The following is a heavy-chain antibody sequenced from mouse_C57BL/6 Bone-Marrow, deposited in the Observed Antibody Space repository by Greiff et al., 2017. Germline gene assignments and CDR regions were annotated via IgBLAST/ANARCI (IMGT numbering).Heavy chain of an antibody. D-gene: IGHD2-3*01. CDR3: ARKGWLLGYFDV. V-gene: IGHV1-4*01. CDR1: GYTFTSYT. CDR2: INPSSGYT. Sequence: VQLQQSGAELARPGASVKMSCKASGYTFTSYTMHWVKQRPGQGLEWIGYINPSSGYTKYNQKFKDKATLTADKSSSTAYMQLSSLTSEDSAVYYCARKGWLLGYFDVWGTGTTVTVSS. J-gene: IGHJ1*03.